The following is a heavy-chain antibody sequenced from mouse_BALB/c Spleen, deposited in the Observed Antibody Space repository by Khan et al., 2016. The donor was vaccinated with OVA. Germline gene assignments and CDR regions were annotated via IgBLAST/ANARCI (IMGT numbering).Heavy chain of an antibody. Sequence: QVQLQQSGAELVKPGTSVKLSCKASGYTFTSYYMYWVKKRPGQGLEWIGGINPSDGGTIFNEKFKSKATLTVDKSSSTAYMQLSSLTSEDSAVYYCTRSAYGDPFAYGGQGTLVTVSA. CDR1: GYTFTSYY. J-gene: IGHJ3*01. CDR3: TRSAYGDPFAY. D-gene: IGHD2-13*01. V-gene: IGHV1S81*02. CDR2: INPSDGGT.